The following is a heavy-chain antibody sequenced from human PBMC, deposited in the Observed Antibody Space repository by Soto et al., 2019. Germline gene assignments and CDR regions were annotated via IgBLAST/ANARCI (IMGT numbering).Heavy chain of an antibody. J-gene: IGHJ4*02. V-gene: IGHV1-3*01. CDR3: ASGDYVWGSYRYPTYYFDY. Sequence: QVQLVQSGAEVKKPGASVKVSCKASGYTFTSYAMHWVRQAPGQRLEWMGWINAGNGNTKYSQKFQGRVTITRDTSASTAYMELSRLRSEDTAVYYCASGDYVWGSYRYPTYYFDYWGQGTLVTVSS. CDR2: INAGNGNT. CDR1: GYTFTSYA. D-gene: IGHD3-16*02.